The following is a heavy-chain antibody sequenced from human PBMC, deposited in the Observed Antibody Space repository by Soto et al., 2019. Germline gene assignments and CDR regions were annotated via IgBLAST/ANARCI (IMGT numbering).Heavy chain of an antibody. CDR2: INPNSGGT. CDR1: GYTFSDYY. CDR3: AREPATAKPEGVDF. Sequence: LKVSCKASGYTFSDYYIHWVRQAPGQGLEWMGWINPNSGGTRYAPKFQGGVTMTRDTSITTAYMELSRLRSGDTAVYYCAREPATAKPEGVDFWGQGTLVTVSS. D-gene: IGHD1-1*01. J-gene: IGHJ4*02. V-gene: IGHV1-2*02.